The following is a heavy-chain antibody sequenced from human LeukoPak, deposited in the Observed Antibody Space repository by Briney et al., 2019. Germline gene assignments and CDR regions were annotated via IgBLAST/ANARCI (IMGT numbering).Heavy chain of an antibody. V-gene: IGHV3-30*02. D-gene: IGHD3-9*01. CDR1: GFIFSDYG. CDR3: AKDQGYFTSAGY. J-gene: IGHJ4*02. CDR2: IRCDGSNK. Sequence: PGGSLRLSCAASGFIFSDYGMHWVRQAPGKGLEWVAFIRCDGSNKYYTDSVKGRFTISRDNSKNTLYLQMNSLRAEDTAVYYCAKDQGYFTSAGYWGQGTLVTVSS.